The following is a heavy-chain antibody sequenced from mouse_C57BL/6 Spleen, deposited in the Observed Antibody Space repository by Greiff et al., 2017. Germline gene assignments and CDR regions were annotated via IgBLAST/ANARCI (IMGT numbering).Heavy chain of an antibody. D-gene: IGHD1-1*01. CDR1: GFNIKNTY. Sequence: EVQLQQSVAELVRPGASVKLSCTASGFNIKNTYMHWVKQRPEQGLEWIGRIDPANGNTKYAPKFQGKATITADTSSNTAYLQLSSLTSEDTAIYYCASFYYGSSYISYWYFDVWGTGTTVTVSS. CDR3: ASFYYGSSYISYWYFDV. J-gene: IGHJ1*03. V-gene: IGHV14-3*01. CDR2: IDPANGNT.